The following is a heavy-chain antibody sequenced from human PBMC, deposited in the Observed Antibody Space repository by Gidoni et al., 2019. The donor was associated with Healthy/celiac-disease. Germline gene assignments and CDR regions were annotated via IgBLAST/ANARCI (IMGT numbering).Heavy chain of an antibody. D-gene: IGHD6-6*01. Sequence: QVQLVQSGAEVKKPGASVKVSCKASGYTFTSYAMHWGRQPPGQRLEWMGWINAGNGNTKYSQKFQGRVTITRDTSASTAYMELSSLRSEDTAVYYCARGRIAALTNWFDPWGQGTLVTVSS. CDR1: GYTFTSYA. V-gene: IGHV1-3*01. J-gene: IGHJ5*02. CDR3: ARGRIAALTNWFDP. CDR2: INAGNGNT.